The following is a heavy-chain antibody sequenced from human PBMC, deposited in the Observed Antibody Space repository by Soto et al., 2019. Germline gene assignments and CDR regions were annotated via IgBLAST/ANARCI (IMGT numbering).Heavy chain of an antibody. CDR3: TRGPEVVIAIADY. CDR2: IKKHASHQ. D-gene: IGHD2-21*01. V-gene: IGHV3-7*01. Sequence: GVSLRLSCAAAGFTFSSDIMTWVRQAPGKGLEWVAPIKKHASHQSYANSVAGRFTLSRDNAKNSLYLQINRLRAEDTAVYYCTRGPEVVIAIADYWGQGTQVTVSS. CDR1: GFTFSSDI. J-gene: IGHJ4*02.